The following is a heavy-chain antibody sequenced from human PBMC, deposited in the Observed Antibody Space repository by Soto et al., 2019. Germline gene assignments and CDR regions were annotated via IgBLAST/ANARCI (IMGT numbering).Heavy chain of an antibody. D-gene: IGHD6-13*01. CDR2: VYYSGNT. Sequence: SVTLSLTCTVSGGYISPYCWSWIRQPPGKGLEWIGYVYYSGNTNYNPSLESRVTISVDTSRNRFSLNLTSATAADTAVYYCARKGAAASYAHYYMDVWGRGTAVTVSS. J-gene: IGHJ6*03. V-gene: IGHV4-59*01. CDR3: ARKGAAASYAHYYMDV. CDR1: GGYISPYC.